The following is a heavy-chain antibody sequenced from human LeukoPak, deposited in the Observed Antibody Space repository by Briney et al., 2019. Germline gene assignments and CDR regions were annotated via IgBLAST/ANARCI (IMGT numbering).Heavy chain of an antibody. V-gene: IGHV3-9*01. Sequence: GGALRLSCAASGFTFDIYAMHWVRQAPGKGLDWVSGISWNSGIIDYADSVKGRFTISRDNAKNSLSLQMNSLRAEDTALYYCAKALPMAPFDYWGQGTLVTVSS. CDR2: ISWNSGII. D-gene: IGHD3-10*01. CDR3: AKALPMAPFDY. J-gene: IGHJ4*02. CDR1: GFTFDIYA.